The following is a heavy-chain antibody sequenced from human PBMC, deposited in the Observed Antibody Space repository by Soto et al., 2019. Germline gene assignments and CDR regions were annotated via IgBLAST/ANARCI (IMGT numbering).Heavy chain of an antibody. Sequence: GESLKISCKGSGYTFTSYWIAWVRQMPGKDLEWMGIIYPGDSDTRYSPSFQGQVSISADKSISTAYLRWSSLKASDTAMYYCARQDGSALYYFDYWGQGTLVTVSS. CDR3: ARQDGSALYYFDY. D-gene: IGHD6-19*01. J-gene: IGHJ4*02. V-gene: IGHV5-51*01. CDR1: GYTFTSYW. CDR2: IYPGDSDT.